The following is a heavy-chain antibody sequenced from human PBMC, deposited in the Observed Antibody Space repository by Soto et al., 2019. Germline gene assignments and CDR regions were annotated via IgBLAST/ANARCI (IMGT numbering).Heavy chain of an antibody. CDR2: ISAYNGNT. CDR1: GYTFTSYG. J-gene: IGHJ4*02. CDR3: ARFLALFIAAAGPQGDY. D-gene: IGHD6-13*01. Sequence: QVQLVQSGAEVKKPGASVKVSCKASGYTFTSYGISWVRQAPGQGLEWMGWISAYNGNTTYAQKLQGRVTMTTDTATSTAYMVLRSLRSDDTAVYYCARFLALFIAAAGPQGDYWGQGTLVTVSS. V-gene: IGHV1-18*01.